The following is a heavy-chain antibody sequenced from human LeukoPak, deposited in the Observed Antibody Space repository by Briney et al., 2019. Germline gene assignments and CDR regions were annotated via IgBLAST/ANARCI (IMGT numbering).Heavy chain of an antibody. D-gene: IGHD2-2*01. J-gene: IGHJ4*02. Sequence: TGGSLRLSCAASGLTFSSYAMSWVRQAPGRGLEWVSAISGSDGNAYYADSVKGRFTISRDNSKSTLYLQMNSLTVDDTAVYYCAKVTSTRGYGWNDYWGQGTLVTVSS. CDR3: AKVTSTRGYGWNDY. V-gene: IGHV3-23*01. CDR2: ISGSDGNA. CDR1: GLTFSSYA.